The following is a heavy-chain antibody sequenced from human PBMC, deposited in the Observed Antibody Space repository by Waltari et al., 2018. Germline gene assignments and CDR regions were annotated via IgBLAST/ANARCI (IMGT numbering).Heavy chain of an antibody. CDR3: AREFVEVGTTNFDY. J-gene: IGHJ4*02. Sequence: QMVQSGPELKRPGASVKVSCKASGYTFPMHGFSWVRQAPGHGLEWMGWISAHNGNTKYSESLQDRLTMTIDTSTSTAYMELRGLRSDDTAVYYCAREFVEVGTTNFDYWGQGTLVTVSS. V-gene: IGHV1-18*04. D-gene: IGHD2-15*01. CDR1: GYTFPMHG. CDR2: ISAHNGNT.